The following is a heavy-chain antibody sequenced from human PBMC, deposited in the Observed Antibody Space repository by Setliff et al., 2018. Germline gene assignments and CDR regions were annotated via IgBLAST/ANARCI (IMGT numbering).Heavy chain of an antibody. D-gene: IGHD3-22*01. J-gene: IGHJ4*02. Sequence: PSETLSLTCTVSGGSISDYYWSWIRQAPGKGLEWIGYIYYGGSTNYNPSLKSRVTISVDTSKNQFSLKLSSVTAADTALYYCTVYNIGSSKDHYWGQGTPVTV. CDR2: IYYGGST. CDR1: GGSISDYY. V-gene: IGHV4-59*03. CDR3: TVYNIGSSKDHY.